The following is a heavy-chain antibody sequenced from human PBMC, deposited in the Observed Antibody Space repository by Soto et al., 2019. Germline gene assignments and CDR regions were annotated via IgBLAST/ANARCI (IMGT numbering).Heavy chain of an antibody. D-gene: IGHD4-17*01. V-gene: IGHV3-15*01. CDR1: EFTFANAW. J-gene: IGHJ4*02. Sequence: PGGSLRLSCAASEFTFANAWISWVRQAPGKGLEWVGRIKSKADGGTTDYAAPVKGRFTISRGESQNTLYLQMNSLKTEDTAVYYCTSLYYGHWGQGTLVTVSS. CDR3: TSLYYGH. CDR2: IKSKADGGTT.